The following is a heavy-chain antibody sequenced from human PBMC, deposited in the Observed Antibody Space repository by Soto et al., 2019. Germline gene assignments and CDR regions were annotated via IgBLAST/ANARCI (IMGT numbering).Heavy chain of an antibody. CDR1: GFTFSSYA. J-gene: IGHJ4*02. D-gene: IGHD3-3*01. Sequence: EVQLLESGGGLVQPGGSLRLSCAASGFTFSSYAMSWVRQAPGKGLEWVSAISGSGGSTYYADSVKGRFTISRDNSKNTLYLKMNSLRAEDAAVYYCAKGRNDFWSGYFDYWGQGTLVTVSS. CDR2: ISGSGGST. V-gene: IGHV3-23*01. CDR3: AKGRNDFWSGYFDY.